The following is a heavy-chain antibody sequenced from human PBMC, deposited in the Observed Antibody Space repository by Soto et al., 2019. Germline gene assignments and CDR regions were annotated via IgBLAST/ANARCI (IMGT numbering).Heavy chain of an antibody. J-gene: IGHJ6*02. CDR1: GGTFSSYA. V-gene: IGHV1-69*13. CDR2: IIPIFGTA. D-gene: IGHD2-15*01. Sequence: ASVKVSCKASGGTFSSYAISWVRQAPGQGLEWMGGIIPIFGTANYAQKFQGRVTITADESTSTAYMELSSLRSEDTAVYYCARVIAAGLVVYYGRDDWGQGQRGTVS. CDR3: ARVIAAGLVVYYGRDD.